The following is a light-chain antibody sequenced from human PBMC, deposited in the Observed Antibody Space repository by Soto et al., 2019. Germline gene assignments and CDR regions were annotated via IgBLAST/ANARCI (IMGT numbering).Light chain of an antibody. CDR3: QQFYNTTQT. V-gene: IGKV4-1*01. CDR1: QSLFYSFNNYNH. Sequence: DIVMTQSPDSLAVSLGESATINCKSSQSLFYSFNNYNHLAWYQQKPGQPPKMIFYWASTRVSGVPDRFSASGSGTDFTLTISSLQAEDVALYYCQQFYNTTQTFXQGTKVDIK. CDR2: WAS. J-gene: IGKJ1*01.